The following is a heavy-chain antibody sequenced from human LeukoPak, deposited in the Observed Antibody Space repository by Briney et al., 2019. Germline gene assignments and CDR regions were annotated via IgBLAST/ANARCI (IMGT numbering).Heavy chain of an antibody. V-gene: IGHV1-2*02. Sequence: ASVKVSCKASGYTFTGYFIHWVRQAPGQGLEWMGWINPNNGGTKYAQKFQDRVTMTRDTSISTAYMELSRLRSDDKAVYYCARDERYDSSGYPFDYWGQGTLVTVSS. D-gene: IGHD3-22*01. CDR1: GYTFTGYF. CDR2: INPNNGGT. J-gene: IGHJ4*02. CDR3: ARDERYDSSGYPFDY.